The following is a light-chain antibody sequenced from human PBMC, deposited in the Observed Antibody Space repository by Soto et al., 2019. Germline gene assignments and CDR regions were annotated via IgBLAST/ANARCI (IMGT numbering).Light chain of an antibody. CDR1: ISDIGSYDL. Sequence: QPLLPQPSSVSGPPGQSITISCTGTISDIGSYDLVPWYQQHPGTAPKLIIYEVTKRPSGVSTRFSGSKSGNTASLTISGPQAVDEADYYCCSFADFTYVFGTGTKVNVL. J-gene: IGLJ1*01. CDR3: CSFADFTYV. V-gene: IGLV2-23*02. CDR2: EVT.